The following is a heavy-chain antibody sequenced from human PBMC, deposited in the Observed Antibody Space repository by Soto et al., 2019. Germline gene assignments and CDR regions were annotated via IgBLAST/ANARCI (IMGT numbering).Heavy chain of an antibody. V-gene: IGHV3-30*18. D-gene: IGHD6-19*01. J-gene: IGHJ4*02. Sequence: GGSLRLSCAASGFTFSSYGMHWVRQAPGKGLEWVAVISYDGSNKYYADSVKGRFTISRDNSKNTLYLQMNSLRAEDTAVYYCAKDESPYSSGWYPDYWGQGTLVTVSS. CDR1: GFTFSSYG. CDR3: AKDESPYSSGWYPDY. CDR2: ISYDGSNK.